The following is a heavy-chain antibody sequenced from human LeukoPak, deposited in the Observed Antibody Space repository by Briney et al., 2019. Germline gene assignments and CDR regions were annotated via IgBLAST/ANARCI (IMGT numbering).Heavy chain of an antibody. V-gene: IGHV1-8*01. CDR3: ARVPVAGTLLP. J-gene: IGHJ5*02. Sequence: ASVKVSCKASGYTFTSYDINWVRQATGQGLEWMGWMNPNSGNTGYAQKLQGRVTMTTDTSTSTAYMELRSLRSDDTAVYYCARVPVAGTLLPWGQGTLVTVSS. D-gene: IGHD6-19*01. CDR2: MNPNSGNT. CDR1: GYTFTSYD.